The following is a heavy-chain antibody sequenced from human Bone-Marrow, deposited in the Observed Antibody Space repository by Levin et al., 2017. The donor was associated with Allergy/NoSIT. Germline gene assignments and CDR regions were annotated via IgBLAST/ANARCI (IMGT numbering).Heavy chain of an antibody. Sequence: GESLKISCAASGLSFSNYDMNWVRQAPGKGLEWVSSISGGSSRIYNADSVKGRFTISRDNAKNSLYLQMNSLRVEDTAVYYCASWAMFYYDGSDFDYFYYGMDVWGQGTTVTVSS. CDR1: GLSFSNYD. CDR3: ASWAMFYYDGSDFDYFYYGMDV. J-gene: IGHJ6*02. CDR2: ISGGSSRI. V-gene: IGHV3-21*06. D-gene: IGHD3-16*01.